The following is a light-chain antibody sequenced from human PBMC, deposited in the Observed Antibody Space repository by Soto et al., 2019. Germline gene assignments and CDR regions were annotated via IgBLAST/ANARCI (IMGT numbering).Light chain of an antibody. Sequence: QSALTQPRSVSGSPGQSVTISCTGTSSDVGAYNFVSWYQHNPGKAPKLMIFDVSAPPSGVPDRFSGSKSANTASLTISGLQTEDEADYYCCSYAGPDIPLVGGGTKLTVL. CDR2: DVS. J-gene: IGLJ2*01. V-gene: IGLV2-11*01. CDR1: SSDVGAYNF. CDR3: CSYAGPDIPL.